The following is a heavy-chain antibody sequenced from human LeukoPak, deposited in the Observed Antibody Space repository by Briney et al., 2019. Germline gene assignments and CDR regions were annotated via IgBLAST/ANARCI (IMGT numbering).Heavy chain of an antibody. CDR3: ARGNWNDHNFDY. J-gene: IGHJ4*02. V-gene: IGHV1-46*01. Sequence: ASVKVSCKASGYTFTSYYMHWVRQAPGQGLEWMGIINPSGGSTSYAQKFQGRVTMTRDTSTSTAYMELGSLRSDDTAVYYCARGNWNDHNFDYWGQGTLVTVSS. D-gene: IGHD1-20*01. CDR1: GYTFTSYY. CDR2: INPSGGST.